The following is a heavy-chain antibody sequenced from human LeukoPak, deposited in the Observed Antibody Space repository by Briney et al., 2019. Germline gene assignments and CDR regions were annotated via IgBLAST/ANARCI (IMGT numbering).Heavy chain of an antibody. CDR2: ISGSGGST. D-gene: IGHD7-27*01. CDR1: GFTFSSYA. J-gene: IGHJ4*02. V-gene: IGHV3-23*01. Sequence: GGSLRLSCAASGFTFSSYAMSWVRQAPGRGLEWVSAISGSGGSTYYADSVKGRFTISRDNSKNTPYLQMNSLRAEDTAVYYCAKSGTGSLMYFDYWGQGTLSPSPQ. CDR3: AKSGTGSLMYFDY.